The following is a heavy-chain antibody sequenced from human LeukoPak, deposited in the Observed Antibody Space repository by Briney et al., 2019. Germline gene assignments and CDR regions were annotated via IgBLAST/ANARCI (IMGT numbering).Heavy chain of an antibody. CDR3: ATTTSSGWFDY. V-gene: IGHV3-23*01. Sequence: PGGSLRLSCAASGFTFSSYAMSWVRQAPGKGLEWVSAVSHDGANTYYADSVKGRFTISRDNAENTLYLQMNSLRAEDTAVYYCATTTSSGWFDYWGQGTLVTVPS. CDR1: GFTFSSYA. D-gene: IGHD6-19*01. J-gene: IGHJ4*02. CDR2: VSHDGANT.